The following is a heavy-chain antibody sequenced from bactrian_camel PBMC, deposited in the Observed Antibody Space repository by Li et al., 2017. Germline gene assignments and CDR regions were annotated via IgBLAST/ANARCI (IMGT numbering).Heavy chain of an antibody. CDR2: ADSAGSI. D-gene: IGHD6*01. Sequence: HVQLVESGGGLVQPGGSLGLSCIASGYSDSRLCMGWFRQAPGKERERVVVADSAGSITYADSVQGRFTISFDIAKDTLYLQMDSLKAEDTAMYYCAAVVPYGGSWYRCRTTGVKVPRSPSP. V-gene: IGHV3S53*01. CDR1: GYSDSRLC. J-gene: IGHJ7*01.